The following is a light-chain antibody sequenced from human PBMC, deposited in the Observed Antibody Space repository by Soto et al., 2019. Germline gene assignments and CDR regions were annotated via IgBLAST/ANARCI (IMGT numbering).Light chain of an antibody. V-gene: IGKV1-39*01. CDR3: RESYSIFMYT. Sequence: DIQMTQSPSSLSASVGDRVTITCRASQSITSHLNWYQQKPGKAPKLLIYAASSLQSGVPSRCSSSRSGTDFTIIISSVPPEDFGTYYSRESYSIFMYTFGQGTKVDIK. CDR2: AAS. J-gene: IGKJ2*01. CDR1: QSITSH.